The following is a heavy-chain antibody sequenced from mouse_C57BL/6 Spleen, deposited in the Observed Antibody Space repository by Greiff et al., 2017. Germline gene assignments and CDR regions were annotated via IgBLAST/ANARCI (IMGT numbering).Heavy chain of an antibody. CDR1: GFTFSSYG. CDR3: ARHDGSSYGYYFDY. Sequence: EVKLMESGGDLVKPGGSLKLSCAASGFTFSSYGMSWVRQTPDKRLEWVATISSGGSYTYYPDSVKGRFTISRDNAKNTLYLQMSSLKSEDTAMYYCARHDGSSYGYYFDYCGQGTTLTVSS. CDR2: ISSGGSYT. J-gene: IGHJ2*01. D-gene: IGHD1-1*01. V-gene: IGHV5-6*01.